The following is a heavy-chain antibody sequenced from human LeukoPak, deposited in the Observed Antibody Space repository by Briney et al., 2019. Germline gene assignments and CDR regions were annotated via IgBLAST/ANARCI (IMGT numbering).Heavy chain of an antibody. D-gene: IGHD6-19*01. J-gene: IGHJ4*02. Sequence: SETLSLTCTVSGGSISSYYWSWIRQPPGKGLEWIGYIYYSGSTIYNPSLKSRVTISVDTSKNQFSLKLSSVTAADTAVYYCARSDKAVAVTLDYWGQGTLVTVSS. CDR1: GGSISSYY. CDR3: ARSDKAVAVTLDY. CDR2: IYYSGST. V-gene: IGHV4-59*01.